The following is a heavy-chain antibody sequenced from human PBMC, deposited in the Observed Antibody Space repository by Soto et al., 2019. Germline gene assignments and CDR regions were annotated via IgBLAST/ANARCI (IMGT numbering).Heavy chain of an antibody. CDR1: GFTVSSSA. D-gene: IGHD3-9*01. J-gene: IGHJ4*02. CDR2: LSAGGST. CDR3: AKDRGSGGIVTGTPDS. Sequence: EVQLLESGGGLVQPGGSLRLSCVISGFTVSSSAMTWVRQAPGKGLEWVSTLSAGGSTYFAASVKGRFTISRNSSANTLYLLMGSLKAEDTAVYYCAKDRGSGGIVTGTPDSWGPGTLVTVSS. V-gene: IGHV3-23*01.